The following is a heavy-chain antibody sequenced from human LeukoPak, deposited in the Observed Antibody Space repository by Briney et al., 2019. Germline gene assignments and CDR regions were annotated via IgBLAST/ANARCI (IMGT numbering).Heavy chain of an antibody. CDR1: GFTFSNAW. CDR3: TTLSVGLRQQLELDY. D-gene: IGHD6-13*01. V-gene: IGHV3-15*01. J-gene: IGHJ4*02. Sequence: GGSLRLSCAASGFTFSNAWMSWVRQAPGKGLEWVGRIKSKTDGGTTDYAAPVKGRFTISRDDSKNTLYLQMNSLKTEDTAVYYCTTLSVGLRQQLELDYWGQGTLVTVSS. CDR2: IKSKTDGGTT.